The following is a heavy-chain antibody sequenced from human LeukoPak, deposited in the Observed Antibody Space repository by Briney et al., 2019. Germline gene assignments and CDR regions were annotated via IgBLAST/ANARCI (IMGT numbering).Heavy chain of an antibody. D-gene: IGHD6-19*01. CDR3: TKEPIPVAGGYYFDY. V-gene: IGHV3-30*04. Sequence: GGSLRLSCAASRFTFSSYAMHWVRQAPGKGLEWVAVISYAGSTEYYADSVKGRFTISRDNSKNTLYLQINSLRAEDTAVYYCTKEPIPVAGGYYFDYWGQGTLVTVSS. J-gene: IGHJ4*02. CDR2: ISYAGSTE. CDR1: RFTFSSYA.